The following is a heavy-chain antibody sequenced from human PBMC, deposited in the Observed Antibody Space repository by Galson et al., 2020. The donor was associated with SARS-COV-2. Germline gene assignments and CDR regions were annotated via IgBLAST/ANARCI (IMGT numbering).Heavy chain of an antibody. CDR1: GLTFSAYS. V-gene: IGHV3-21*01. Sequence: GESLKLSCAASGLTFSAYSLNWVRQAPGKGLEWVSSISSTSNFIFYGESVKGRFSISRDNAKKSLSLQMNSLRSEDTAVYYCARGESPFRMDVWGQGTTVTVSS. CDR2: ISSTSNFI. CDR3: ARGESPFRMDV. J-gene: IGHJ6*02.